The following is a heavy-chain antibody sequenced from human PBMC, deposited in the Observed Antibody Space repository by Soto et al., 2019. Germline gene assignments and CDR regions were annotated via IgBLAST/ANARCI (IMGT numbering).Heavy chain of an antibody. V-gene: IGHV4-31*03. J-gene: IGHJ6*02. Sequence: SETLSLTCTVSGGSISSGGYYWSWIRQHPGTGLEWIGHISYSGSTYYNTSLKSRVTISVDTSKNQFSLKLSSVTAADTAVYYCARALVVPAAMAGYYYYYGMDVWGQGTTVTVSS. D-gene: IGHD2-2*01. CDR3: ARALVVPAAMAGYYYYYGMDV. CDR2: ISYSGST. CDR1: GGSISSGGYY.